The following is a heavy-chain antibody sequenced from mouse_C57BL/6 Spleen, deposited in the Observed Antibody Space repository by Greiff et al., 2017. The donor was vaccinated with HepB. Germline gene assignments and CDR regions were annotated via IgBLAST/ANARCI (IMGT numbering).Heavy chain of an antibody. J-gene: IGHJ2*01. CDR2: IDPSDSYT. CDR3: APYGYDAGYYCDY. Sequence: QVQLQQPGAELVKPGASVKLSCKASGYTFTSYWMQWVKQRPGQGLEWIGEIDPSDSYTNYNQKFKGKATLTVDTSSSTAYMQLSSLTSEDSAVYYCAPYGYDAGYYCDYWGQGTTLTVSS. V-gene: IGHV1-50*01. D-gene: IGHD2-2*01. CDR1: GYTFTSYW.